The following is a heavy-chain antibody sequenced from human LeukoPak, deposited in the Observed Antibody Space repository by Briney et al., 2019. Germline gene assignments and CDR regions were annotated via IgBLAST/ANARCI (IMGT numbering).Heavy chain of an antibody. J-gene: IGHJ6*02. V-gene: IGHV3-48*02. CDR2: ISSSSSTI. Sequence: GGSLRVSCAASGFTFSSYSMNWVRQAPGKGLEWVSYISSSSSTIYYADSVKGRFTISRDNAKNSLYLQMNSLRDEDAAVYYCARDRYQLLLGYYYGMDVWGQGTTVTVSS. CDR3: ARDRYQLLLGYYYGMDV. CDR1: GFTFSSYS. D-gene: IGHD2-2*01.